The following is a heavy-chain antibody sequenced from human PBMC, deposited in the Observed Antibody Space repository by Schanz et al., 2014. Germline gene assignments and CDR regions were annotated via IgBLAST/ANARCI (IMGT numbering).Heavy chain of an antibody. Sequence: EVQLLESGGGLVQPGGSLRLSCAASGFTFSSYAMSWVRQAPGKGLEWVSAISGSGGSTYYADSVKGRFTISRDNSKNTLYLQMNSLRAEDTAVYYCGRPALWFGDNCIDPWGQGTLVTVAS. D-gene: IGHD3-10*01. CDR1: GFTFSSYA. J-gene: IGHJ5*02. CDR3: GRPALWFGDNCIDP. V-gene: IGHV3-23*01. CDR2: ISGSGGST.